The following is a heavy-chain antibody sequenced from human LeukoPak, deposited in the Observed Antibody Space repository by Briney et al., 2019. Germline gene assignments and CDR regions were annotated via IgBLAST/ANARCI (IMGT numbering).Heavy chain of an antibody. CDR2: INHSGGT. Sequence: SETLSLTCAVYGGSLSASYWSWFRQSPGKGLEWIGEINHSGGTNYNPSLKRRATISLDTSKTQFSLQLSSLTAADTAVYYCAILLPPRGGDVWGQGTTVSVSS. CDR3: AILLPPRGGDV. V-gene: IGHV4-34*01. J-gene: IGHJ6*02. D-gene: IGHD2-21*02. CDR1: GGSLSASY.